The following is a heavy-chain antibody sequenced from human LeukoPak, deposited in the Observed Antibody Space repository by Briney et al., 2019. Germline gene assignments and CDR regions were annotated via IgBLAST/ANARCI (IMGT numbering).Heavy chain of an antibody. J-gene: IGHJ4*02. D-gene: IGHD1-26*01. Sequence: GGSLRLSCAASGFTFSSHWMHWVRQAPGKGLVWVSRIKYDASSTSYADSVKGRFTISRDNAKNTLYLQMNSLRAKDTAVYYCARGATYAYYQDYWGQGTLVTVSS. CDR1: GFTFSSHW. V-gene: IGHV3-74*01. CDR3: ARGATYAYYQDY. CDR2: IKYDASST.